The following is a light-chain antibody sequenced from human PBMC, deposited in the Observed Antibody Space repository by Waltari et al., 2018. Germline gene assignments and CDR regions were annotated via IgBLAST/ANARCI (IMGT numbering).Light chain of an antibody. V-gene: IGLV3-27*01. Sequence: YDLAQPFSVSVSPGQTATITCSGDVLAEKYVRWFQQRPGQAPTLIRFKDTERPSGMPERVSGSSSGATVTLTIRGALLEDEADYHCHAAADNNWFFGGGTKLTVL. CDR3: HAAADNNWF. CDR2: KDT. J-gene: IGLJ2*01. CDR1: VLAEKY.